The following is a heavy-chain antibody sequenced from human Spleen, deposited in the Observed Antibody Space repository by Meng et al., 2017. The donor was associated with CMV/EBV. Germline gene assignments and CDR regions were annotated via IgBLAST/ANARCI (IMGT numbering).Heavy chain of an antibody. CDR3: ARDKGRTGVVRDGMDV. Sequence: ASVKVSCKASGYTFTTYDIHWVRQAAGQGLEWMGWMNPNSGNTGYAQKFQGRITMTRDTSTSTVYMEVSGLRSEDTAVYYCARDKGRTGVVRDGMDVWGQGTTVTVSS. CDR1: GYTFTTYD. V-gene: IGHV1-8*01. CDR2: MNPNSGNT. J-gene: IGHJ6*02. D-gene: IGHD2-21*01.